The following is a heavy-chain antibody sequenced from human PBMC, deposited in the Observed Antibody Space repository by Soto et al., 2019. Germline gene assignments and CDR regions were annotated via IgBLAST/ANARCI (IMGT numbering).Heavy chain of an antibody. D-gene: IGHD1-1*01. CDR3: ARGRYGDY. J-gene: IGHJ4*02. V-gene: IGHV1-18*01. Sequence: QVHLVQSGAEVKKPGASVKVSCKCSGYTFTSYGITWVRQAPGQGLEWMGWISAHNDNTDYAQKLQGRVTVTRDTSTSTAYMELRSLRSDDTAGYYWARGRYGDYWGQGALVTVSS. CDR1: GYTFTSYG. CDR2: ISAHNDNT.